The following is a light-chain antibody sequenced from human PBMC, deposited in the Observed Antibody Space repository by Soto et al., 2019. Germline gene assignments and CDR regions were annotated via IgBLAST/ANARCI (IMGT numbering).Light chain of an antibody. CDR1: SSNIGSNT. CDR2: NNN. Sequence: QSVLTQPPSASGTPGQRLTSSCSGSSSNIGSNTVNWYQQLPGTAPKLLIYNNNERPSGVPDRFSGSKSGTSASLAISGLQSEDEADYYCAAWDNSLSGGVFGGGTKLTVL. J-gene: IGLJ3*02. V-gene: IGLV1-44*01. CDR3: AAWDNSLSGGV.